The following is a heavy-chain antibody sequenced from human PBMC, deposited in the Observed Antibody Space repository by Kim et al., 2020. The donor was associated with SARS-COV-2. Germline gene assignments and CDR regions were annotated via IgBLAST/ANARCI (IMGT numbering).Heavy chain of an antibody. CDR1: GFTFSSYG. D-gene: IGHD6-19*01. V-gene: IGHV3-30*18. Sequence: GGSLRLSCAASGFTFSSYGVHWVRQAPGKGLEWVAVISSDGSNKYSADSVKGRFTISRDNSKNTLYLQMNSLRAEDTAVYYCAKQVFTGWSQPFDYWGQGTLVTVSS. CDR3: AKQVFTGWSQPFDY. J-gene: IGHJ4*02. CDR2: ISSDGSNK.